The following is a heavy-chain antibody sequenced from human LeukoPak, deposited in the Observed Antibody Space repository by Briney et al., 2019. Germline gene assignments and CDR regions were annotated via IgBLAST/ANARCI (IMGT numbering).Heavy chain of an antibody. CDR1: GFTFSNYG. D-gene: IGHD3-22*01. J-gene: IGHJ4*02. CDR2: ISGNGDNT. Sequence: GGSLRPSCAASGFTFSNYGMSWVRQAPGKGLEWVSGISGNGDNTYYADSVKGRSSISRDNSKNTLYLQMDSLRAEDTAVYHCAKTNGYYDYWGRGTLVTVSS. V-gene: IGHV3-23*01. CDR3: AKTNGYYDY.